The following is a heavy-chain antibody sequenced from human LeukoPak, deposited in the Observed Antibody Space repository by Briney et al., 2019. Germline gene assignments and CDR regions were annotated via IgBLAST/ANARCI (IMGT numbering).Heavy chain of an antibody. CDR1: GLTFSKYA. V-gene: IGHV3-30*04. D-gene: IGHD6-13*01. Sequence: PGRSLRLSCAASGLTFSKYAMHWVRQAPGKGLEWVAVTSYDGSDKYYPDSVKGRFTISRDNSKDSLYLQMNSLRAEDTAVYYCSRGLEYSSSWYSYYYYYGLDVWGKGTTVTVSS. CDR3: SRGLEYSSSWYSYYYYYGLDV. CDR2: TSYDGSDK. J-gene: IGHJ6*04.